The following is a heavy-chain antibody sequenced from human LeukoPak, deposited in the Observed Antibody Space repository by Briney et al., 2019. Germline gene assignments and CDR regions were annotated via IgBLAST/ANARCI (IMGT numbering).Heavy chain of an antibody. CDR3: ARDFDIAAAGIFAFDI. D-gene: IGHD6-13*01. Sequence: SETLSLTCTVSGYSITSGYYWGWLRQPPGKGLEWIGTIFHSGSTYYHPSLKSRVTISVDTSKNQFSLRLTSVTAADTAVYYCARDFDIAAAGIFAFDIWGQGTMVTVSS. J-gene: IGHJ3*02. CDR2: IFHSGST. V-gene: IGHV4-38-2*02. CDR1: GYSITSGYY.